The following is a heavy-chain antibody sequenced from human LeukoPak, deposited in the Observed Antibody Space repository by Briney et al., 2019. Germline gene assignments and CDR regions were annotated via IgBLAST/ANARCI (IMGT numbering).Heavy chain of an antibody. CDR1: GGSISSSNYY. Sequence: SETLSLTCTVSGGSISSSNYYWGWIRQPPGKGLEWIGSIYYSGSTYYNPSLKSRVTISVDTSKNQFSLKLSSVTAADTAVYYCARGPIHSSSWYNGKPNWFDPWGQGTLVTVSS. CDR2: IYYSGST. D-gene: IGHD6-13*01. V-gene: IGHV4-39*07. J-gene: IGHJ5*02. CDR3: ARGPIHSSSWYNGKPNWFDP.